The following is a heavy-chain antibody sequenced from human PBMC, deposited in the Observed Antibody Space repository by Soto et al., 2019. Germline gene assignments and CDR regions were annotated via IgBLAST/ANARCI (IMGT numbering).Heavy chain of an antibody. CDR1: GGSVSSGSYY. CDR2: IHYTGST. D-gene: IGHD3-16*01. J-gene: IGHJ6*02. CDR3: ARVGGYYYYGMDV. Sequence: PSETLSLTCTVSGGSVSSGSYYWSWIRQPPGKGLEWIGNIHYTGSTNYNPSLKSRVTISVDTSKNQFSLKLSSVTAADTAVYYCARVGGYYYYGMDVWGQGTTVTVSS. V-gene: IGHV4-61*01.